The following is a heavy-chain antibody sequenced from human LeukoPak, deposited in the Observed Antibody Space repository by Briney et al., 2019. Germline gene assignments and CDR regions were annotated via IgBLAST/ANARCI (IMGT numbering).Heavy chain of an antibody. CDR1: GYTFTSYY. CDR3: ASQVTIFGVARVGYFDY. CDR2: IIPIFGTA. D-gene: IGHD3-3*01. Sequence: SVKVSCKASGYTFTSYYMHWVRQAPGQGLEWMGGIIPIFGTANYAQKFQGRVTITADESTSTAYMELSSLRSEDTAVYYCASQVTIFGVARVGYFDYWGQGTLVTVSS. J-gene: IGHJ4*02. V-gene: IGHV1-69*13.